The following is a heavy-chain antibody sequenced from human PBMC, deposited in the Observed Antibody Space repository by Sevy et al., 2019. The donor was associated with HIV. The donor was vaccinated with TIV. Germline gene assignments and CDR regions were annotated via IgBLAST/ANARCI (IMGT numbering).Heavy chain of an antibody. J-gene: IGHJ4*02. CDR1: GFTFSTYA. CDR2: ISLSGGDT. V-gene: IGHV3-23*01. D-gene: IGHD3-10*01. CDR3: AKDRVSGTYYTGDFDY. Sequence: GGSLRLSCAASGFTFSTYAMTWVRQAPGKGLEWVSVISLSGGDTYYTDSVKGRFTISRDNSKNTLYLQMNSLRAEDTAVYYCAKDRVSGTYYTGDFDYWGQGTLVTSPQ.